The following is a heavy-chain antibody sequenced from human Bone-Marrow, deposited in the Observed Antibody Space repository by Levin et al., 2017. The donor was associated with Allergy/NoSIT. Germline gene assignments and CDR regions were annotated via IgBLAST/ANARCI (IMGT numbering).Heavy chain of an antibody. V-gene: IGHV1-24*01. CDR2: FDPEDGET. J-gene: IGHJ6*02. Sequence: LTALSMHWVRQAPGKGLEWMGGFDPEDGETIYAQRIQGRVTMTEDTSTDTAYMYLSRLRSDDTAVYYCASASGDYYGMDVWGQGTTVIVSS. CDR1: LTALS. D-gene: IGHD4-17*01. CDR3: ASASGDYYGMDV.